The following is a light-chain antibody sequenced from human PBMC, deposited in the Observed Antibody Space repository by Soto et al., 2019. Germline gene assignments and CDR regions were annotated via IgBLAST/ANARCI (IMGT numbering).Light chain of an antibody. CDR3: QQYINRWT. CDR1: QSISTW. J-gene: IGKJ1*01. Sequence: ESQKTPAPSPPSATIGDRVTITCRASQSISTWLAWYQQKPGKAPKLLIYKASSLESGVPSRFSGSGSGTEFTLTISSLQPDDFATYYCQQYINRWTFGQGTKV. CDR2: KAS. V-gene: IGKV1-5*03.